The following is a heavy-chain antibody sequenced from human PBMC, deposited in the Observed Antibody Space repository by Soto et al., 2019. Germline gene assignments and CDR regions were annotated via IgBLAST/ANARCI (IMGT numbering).Heavy chain of an antibody. D-gene: IGHD3-22*01. J-gene: IGHJ4*02. CDR3: ARDSIPRYDSSGIGFDS. CDR2: IIPIFATP. CDR1: GGTFSSYA. Sequence: SVKVSCKASGGTFSSYAISWVRQAPGQGLEWLGGIIPIFATPNYAQKFQGRVTITADESTSTVYMEMSSLRSEDTAVYYCARDSIPRYDSSGIGFDSWGQGTRVTVSS. V-gene: IGHV1-69*13.